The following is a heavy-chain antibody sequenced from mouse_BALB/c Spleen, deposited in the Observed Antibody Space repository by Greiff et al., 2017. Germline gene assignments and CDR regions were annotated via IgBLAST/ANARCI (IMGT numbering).Heavy chain of an antibody. CDR3: ARREGPYFDY. V-gene: IGHV3-2*02. Sequence: EVQLQQSGPGLVKPSQSLSLTCTVTGYSITSDYAWNWIRQFPGNKLEWMGYISYSGSTSYNPSLKSRISITRDTSKNQFFLQLNSVTTEDTATYYCARREGPYFDYWGQGTTLTVSS. J-gene: IGHJ2*01. CDR1: GYSITSDYA. D-gene: IGHD3-3*01. CDR2: ISYSGST.